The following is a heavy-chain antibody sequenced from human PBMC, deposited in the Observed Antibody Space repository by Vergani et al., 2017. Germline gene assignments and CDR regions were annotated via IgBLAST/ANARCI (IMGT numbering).Heavy chain of an antibody. Sequence: QVQLQQWGAGLLKPSETLSLTCAVYGGSFSGYYWSWIRQPPGKGLEWIGEINHSGSTNYNPSLKSRVTISVDTSKNQFSLKLSSVTAAGTAVYYCARGVAGTTSRRYYYYYYMDVWGKGTTVTVSS. J-gene: IGHJ6*03. CDR1: GGSFSGYY. CDR3: ARGVAGTTSRRYYYYYYMDV. D-gene: IGHD1-1*01. CDR2: INHSGST. V-gene: IGHV4-34*01.